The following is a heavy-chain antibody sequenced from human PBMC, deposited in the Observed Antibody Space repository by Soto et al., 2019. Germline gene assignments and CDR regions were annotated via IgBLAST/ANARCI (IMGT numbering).Heavy chain of an antibody. V-gene: IGHV4-59*01. D-gene: IGHD1-26*01. J-gene: IGHJ3*02. CDR2: IYYSGST. Sequence: PSETLSLTCTVSGGSISSYYWSWIRQPPGKGLEWIGYIYYSGSTNYNPSLKSRVTISVDTSKNQFSLKLSSVTAADTAVYYCAREVGGSYYTDAFDIWGKGTMVT. CDR3: AREVGGSYYTDAFDI. CDR1: GGSISSYY.